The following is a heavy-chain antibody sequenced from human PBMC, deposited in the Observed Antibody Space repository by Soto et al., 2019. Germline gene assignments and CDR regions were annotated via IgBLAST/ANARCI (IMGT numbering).Heavy chain of an antibody. J-gene: IGHJ4*02. CDR2: IIPIFGTA. CDR3: AREDRYSGYEGLADY. Sequence: SVKVSCKASGGTFSSYAISWVRQAPGQGLEWMGGIIPIFGTANYAQKFQGRVTITADESTSTAYMELSSLRSEDTAVYYCAREDRYSGYEGLADYWGQGTLVTDS. CDR1: GGTFSSYA. V-gene: IGHV1-69*13. D-gene: IGHD5-12*01.